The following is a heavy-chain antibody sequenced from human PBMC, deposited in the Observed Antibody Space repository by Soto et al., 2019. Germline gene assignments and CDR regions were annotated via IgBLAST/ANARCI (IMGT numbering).Heavy chain of an antibody. CDR3: ARDRLGAGSWGV. CDR2: ISAYNDNT. D-gene: IGHD3-16*01. Sequence: QVQLVQSGAEVKKPGASVKVSCKASGYTFTSYGISWVRQAPGQGLEWMGWISAYNDNTNYAQKLQGRVTMTADTSTSTGYMELRSLRSVDTAVYYCARDRLGAGSWGVWGQGTTVTVSS. J-gene: IGHJ6*02. V-gene: IGHV1-18*04. CDR1: GYTFTSYG.